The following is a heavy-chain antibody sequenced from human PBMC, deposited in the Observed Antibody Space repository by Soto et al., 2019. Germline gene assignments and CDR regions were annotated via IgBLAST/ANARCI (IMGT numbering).Heavy chain of an antibody. D-gene: IGHD6-13*01. CDR3: ARGRGIAAAGSVDAFDI. CDR1: GGSFSGYY. CDR2: INNRGST. Sequence: SETLSLTCAVYGGSFSGYYWSWIRQPPGKGLKWMGEINNRGSTNYNPSLKRGVTISVDTSKTQFSLKLSSGTAADTAVYYCARGRGIAAAGSVDAFDIWGQGTMVTVSS. V-gene: IGHV4-34*01. J-gene: IGHJ3*02.